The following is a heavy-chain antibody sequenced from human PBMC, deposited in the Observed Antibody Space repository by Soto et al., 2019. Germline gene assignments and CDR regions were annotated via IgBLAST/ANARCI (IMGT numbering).Heavy chain of an antibody. Sequence: PSEPLSLTCSVSGGSISSCDYYWIWIRQPPGKGLEWIGYIYYSGSTYYNPSLKSRVTISVDTSKNQFSLKLSSVTAADTAVYYCAREVGSYDILTGSLMWGQGTLVTVSS. CDR2: IYYSGST. V-gene: IGHV4-30-4*01. CDR3: AREVGSYDILTGSLM. D-gene: IGHD3-9*01. J-gene: IGHJ4*02. CDR1: GGSISSCDYY.